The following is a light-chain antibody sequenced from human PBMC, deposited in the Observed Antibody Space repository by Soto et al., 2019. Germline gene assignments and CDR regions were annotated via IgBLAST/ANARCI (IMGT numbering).Light chain of an antibody. V-gene: IGKV3-20*01. Sequence: EIVLTQSPGPLSLSPGERATLSCRASQSVSSSYLAWYQQKPGQAPRLLIYDTSSRATGIPDRFSGSGSGTDFTLAISRLEPEDFAVYYCQQCGSSLSFAQGTKVELK. CDR1: QSVSSSY. J-gene: IGKJ1*01. CDR2: DTS. CDR3: QQCGSSLS.